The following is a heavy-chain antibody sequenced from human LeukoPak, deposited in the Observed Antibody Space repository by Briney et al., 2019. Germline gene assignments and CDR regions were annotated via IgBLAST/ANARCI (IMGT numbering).Heavy chain of an antibody. Sequence: ASETLSLTCSVSDGSTTGYYWSWIRQPPGKGLEWIGYIYYSGSTNYNPALKSRVTMSVDTSKNEFSLMLSSVTAADTAVYYCARGGSKAAATFDYWGQGTLVTVFS. CDR3: ARGGSKAAATFDY. D-gene: IGHD2-15*01. J-gene: IGHJ4*02. V-gene: IGHV4-59*12. CDR2: IYYSGST. CDR1: DGSTTGYY.